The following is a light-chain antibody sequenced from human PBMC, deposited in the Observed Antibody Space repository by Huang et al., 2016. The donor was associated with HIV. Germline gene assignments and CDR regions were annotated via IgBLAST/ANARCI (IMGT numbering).Light chain of an antibody. CDR1: QSVSSS. J-gene: IGKJ4*01. V-gene: IGKV3-11*01. CDR3: QQRSNWPLT. Sequence: EIVLTQSPATLSLSPGERATLSCRASQSVSSSLAWYQPKPGQAPRLRIYDASHMATGIPARFSGSWSGTDFTLTISSLEPEDFAVYYCQQRSNWPLTFGGGTKVDIK. CDR2: DAS.